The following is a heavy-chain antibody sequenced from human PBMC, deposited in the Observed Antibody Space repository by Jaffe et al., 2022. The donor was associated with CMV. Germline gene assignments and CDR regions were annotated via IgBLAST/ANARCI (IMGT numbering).Heavy chain of an antibody. CDR3: ARGHETYYDFWSGHYYYYYGMDV. Sequence: QVQLVESGGGLVKPGGSLRLSCAASGFTFSDYYMSWIRQAPGKGLEWVSYISSSGSTIYYADSVKGRFTISRDNAKNSLYLQMNSLRAEDTAVYYCARGHETYYDFWSGHYYYYYGMDVWGQGTTVTVSS. CDR1: GFTFSDYY. J-gene: IGHJ6*02. CDR2: ISSSGSTI. V-gene: IGHV3-11*01. D-gene: IGHD3-3*01.